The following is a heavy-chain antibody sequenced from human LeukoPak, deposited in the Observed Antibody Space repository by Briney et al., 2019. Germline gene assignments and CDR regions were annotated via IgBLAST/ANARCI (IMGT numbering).Heavy chain of an antibody. Sequence: SETLSLTCTVSGGSISSYYWSWIRQPAGKGLEWFGRIYTRGSTNYNPSLKSRVTMSVDPSKNQFSLKLSSVTAADTAAYYCARGSGPQTSDFSGYAYWGQGTLVTVSS. V-gene: IGHV4-4*07. J-gene: IGHJ4*02. CDR2: IYTRGST. CDR3: ARGSGPQTSDFSGYAY. CDR1: GGSISSYY. D-gene: IGHD5-12*01.